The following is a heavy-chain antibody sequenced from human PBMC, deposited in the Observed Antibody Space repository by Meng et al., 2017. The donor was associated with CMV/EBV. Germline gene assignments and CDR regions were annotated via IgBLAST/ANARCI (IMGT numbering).Heavy chain of an antibody. CDR1: GGSISSSNW. CDR2: IYHSGST. Sequence: GSLRLSCAVSGGSISSSNWWSWVRQPPGKGLEWIGEIYHSGSTNYNPSLKSRVTISVDKSKNQFSLKLSSVTAADTAVYYCARAIDDYSNYDWFDPWGQGTLVIVSS. J-gene: IGHJ5*02. CDR3: ARAIDDYSNYDWFDP. D-gene: IGHD4-11*01. V-gene: IGHV4-4*02.